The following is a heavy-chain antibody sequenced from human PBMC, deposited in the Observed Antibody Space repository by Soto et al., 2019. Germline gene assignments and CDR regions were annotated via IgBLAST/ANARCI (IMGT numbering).Heavy chain of an antibody. J-gene: IGHJ6*02. V-gene: IGHV1-69*13. D-gene: IGHD5-12*01. Sequence: GASVKVSCKASGGTFSSYAISWVRQAPGQGLEWMGGIIPIFGTANYAQKFQGRVTITADESTSTAYMELSSLRSEDTAVYYCARDGYSGYVVNYYSYYGMDVWGQGTTVTVSS. CDR2: IIPIFGTA. CDR3: ARDGYSGYVVNYYSYYGMDV. CDR1: GGTFSSYA.